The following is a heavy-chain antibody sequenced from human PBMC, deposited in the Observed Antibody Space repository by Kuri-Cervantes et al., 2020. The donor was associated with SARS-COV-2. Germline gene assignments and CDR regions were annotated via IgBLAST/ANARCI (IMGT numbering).Heavy chain of an antibody. J-gene: IGHJ4*02. CDR1: GGSIYSHSYY. CDR3: ARDLTGPNYDFWSGPEYYFDY. D-gene: IGHD3-3*01. Sequence: ETLSLTCTVSGGSIYSHSYYWGWIRQPPGKGLEWIGTIYYTGNTYYNPSLKSRVTISVDTFKNQFSLKLSSVTAADTAVYYCARDLTGPNYDFWSGPEYYFDYWGQGTLVTVSS. CDR2: IYYTGNT. V-gene: IGHV4-39*07.